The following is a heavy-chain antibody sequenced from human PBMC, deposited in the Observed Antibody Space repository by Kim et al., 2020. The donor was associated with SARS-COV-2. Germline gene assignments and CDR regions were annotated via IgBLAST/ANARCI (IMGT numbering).Heavy chain of an antibody. J-gene: IGHJ4*02. CDR3: ARLTQYYFDF. Sequence: LSLTCAASGSTFSKNYWGWVRQAPGKGLEWVSTIYSVGSTYYADSVKGRFTISRHNSKNTLSLLMTSLRPEDTAVYYCARLTQYYFDFWGQGTLVTV. CDR2: IYSVGST. CDR1: GSTFSKNY. D-gene: IGHD7-27*01. V-gene: IGHV3-53*04.